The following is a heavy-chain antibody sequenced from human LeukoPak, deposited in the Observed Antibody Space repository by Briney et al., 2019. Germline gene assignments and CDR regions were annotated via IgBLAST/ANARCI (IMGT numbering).Heavy chain of an antibody. CDR1: GFTFSNYP. J-gene: IGHJ6*03. CDR2: ISSSSSPI. Sequence: GGSLRLSCAASGFTFSNYPMNWVRQAPGKGLQWISYISSSSSPIYYADSVRGRFTISRDNAKNTLYLQMNSLRAEDTAVYYCARDHGSNYYMDVWGKGTTVTVSS. CDR3: ARDHGSNYYMDV. D-gene: IGHD4-23*01. V-gene: IGHV3-48*04.